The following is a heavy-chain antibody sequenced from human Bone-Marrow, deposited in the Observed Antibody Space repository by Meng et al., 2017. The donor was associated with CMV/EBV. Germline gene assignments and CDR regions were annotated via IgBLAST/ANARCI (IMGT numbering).Heavy chain of an antibody. Sequence: ESLKISCAASGFTFSSYSMNWVRQAPGKGLEWVSYISSSSTIYYADSVKGRFTISRDNAKNSLYLQMNSLRAEDTAVYYCARDHSSREVGLLLGYYYYGMDVWGQGTTVTVSS. V-gene: IGHV3-48*04. D-gene: IGHD6-13*01. CDR1: GFTFSSYS. J-gene: IGHJ6*02. CDR3: ARDHSSREVGLLLGYYYYGMDV. CDR2: ISSSSTI.